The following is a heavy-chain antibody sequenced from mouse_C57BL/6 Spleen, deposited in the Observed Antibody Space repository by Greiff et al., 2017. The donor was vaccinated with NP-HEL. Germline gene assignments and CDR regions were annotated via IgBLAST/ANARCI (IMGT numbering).Heavy chain of an antibody. Sequence: EVQLVESGEGLVKPGGSLKLSCAASGFTFSSYAMSWVRQTPEKRLAWVAYISSGGDYIYYADTVKGRFTISRDNARNTLYLQMSSLKSEDTAMYYCTRRATVVATGYYAMDYWGQGTSVTVSS. D-gene: IGHD1-1*01. J-gene: IGHJ4*01. CDR2: ISSGGDYI. CDR3: TRRATVVATGYYAMDY. CDR1: GFTFSSYA. V-gene: IGHV5-9-1*02.